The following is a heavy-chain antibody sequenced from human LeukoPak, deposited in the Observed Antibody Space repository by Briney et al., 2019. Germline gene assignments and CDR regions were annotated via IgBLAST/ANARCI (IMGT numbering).Heavy chain of an antibody. CDR3: ATLRGSNYDYFDY. CDR2: IIPIFGTA. CDR1: GGTFSSYA. Sequence: ASVKVSCKASGGTFSSYAISWVRQAPGQGLEWMGGIIPIFGTANYAQKFQGRVTITADESTSTAYMELSSLRSEDTAVYYCATLRGSNYDYFDYWGQGTLVTVSS. D-gene: IGHD4-11*01. J-gene: IGHJ4*02. V-gene: IGHV1-69*13.